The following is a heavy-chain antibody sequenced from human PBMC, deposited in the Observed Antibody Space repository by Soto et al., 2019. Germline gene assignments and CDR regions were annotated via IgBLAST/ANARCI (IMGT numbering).Heavy chain of an antibody. D-gene: IGHD6-6*01. V-gene: IGHV1-2*04. J-gene: IGHJ6*02. CDR1: GYTFTGYY. CDR3: ARDGYSSSLGILRYYYGMDV. Sequence: ASVKVSCKASGYTFTGYYMHWVRQAPGQGLEWMGWINPDSGGTNYAQKFQGWVTMTRDTSISTAYMELSRLRSDDTAVYYCARDGYSSSLGILRYYYGMDVWGQGTTVTVSS. CDR2: INPDSGGT.